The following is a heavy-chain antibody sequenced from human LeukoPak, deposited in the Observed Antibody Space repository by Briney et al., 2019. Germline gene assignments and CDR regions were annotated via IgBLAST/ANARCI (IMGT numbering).Heavy chain of an antibody. CDR3: ARPLAYCGGDCYSGDAFDI. J-gene: IGHJ3*02. Sequence: ASVKVSCKASGYTFSDYHMHWVRQAPGQGLEWMGWIYPKSGGTNYAQKFQGRVTITADESTSTAYMELSSLRSEDTAVYYCARPLAYCGGDCYSGDAFDIWGQGTMVTVSS. CDR2: IYPKSGGT. D-gene: IGHD2-21*02. V-gene: IGHV1-2*02. CDR1: GYTFSDYH.